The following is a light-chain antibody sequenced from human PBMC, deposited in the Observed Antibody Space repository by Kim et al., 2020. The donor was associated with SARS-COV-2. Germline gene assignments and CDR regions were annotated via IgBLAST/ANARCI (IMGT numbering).Light chain of an antibody. CDR2: QDS. CDR3: QAWDSSTWV. CDR1: KLGAKY. V-gene: IGLV3-1*01. Sequence: SYELTQPPSVSVSPGQTASITCSGDKLGAKYACWYQQKPGQSPVLVIYQDSKRPSGIPERFSGSNSGNTATLTISGTQAMDEADYYCQAWDSSTWV. J-gene: IGLJ3*02.